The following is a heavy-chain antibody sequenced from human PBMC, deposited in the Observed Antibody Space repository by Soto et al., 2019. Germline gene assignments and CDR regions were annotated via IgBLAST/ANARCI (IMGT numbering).Heavy chain of an antibody. Sequence: SQTLSLTCAISGDSVSSNSAAWNWIRQSPSRGLEWLGRTYYRSKWYNDYAVSVKSRITINPDTSKSQFSLQLNSVTPEDTAVYYCARATGIAVAGTLDYWGQGTLVTVSS. CDR1: GDSVSSNSAA. CDR2: TYYRSKWYN. V-gene: IGHV6-1*01. J-gene: IGHJ4*02. D-gene: IGHD6-19*01. CDR3: ARATGIAVAGTLDY.